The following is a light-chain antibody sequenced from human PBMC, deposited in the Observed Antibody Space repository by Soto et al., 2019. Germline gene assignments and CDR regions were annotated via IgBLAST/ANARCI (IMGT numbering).Light chain of an antibody. J-gene: IGLJ2*01. CDR2: VGTGGIVG. CDR3: GTDHGSGSNFVVV. V-gene: IGLV9-49*01. Sequence: QPVLTQPPSASDSLGASVTLTCTLSSGYSNYQVDWYQQRPGKGPRFVMRVGTGGIVGSKGDGIPDRFSVLGSGLNRYLTINNIQEEDESDYYCGTDHGSGSNFVVVFGGGTKLTVL. CDR1: SGYSNYQ.